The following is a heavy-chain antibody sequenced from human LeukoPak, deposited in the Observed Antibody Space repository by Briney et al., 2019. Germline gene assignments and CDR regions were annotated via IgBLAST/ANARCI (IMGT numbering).Heavy chain of an antibody. J-gene: IGHJ5*02. CDR1: GFTFSSYG. CDR2: IWYDGSNK. CDR3: ARDRNWNYVRWFDP. V-gene: IGHV3-33*01. D-gene: IGHD1-7*01. Sequence: PGRSLRLSCAASGFTFSSYGMHWVRQAPGKGLEWVAVIWYDGSNKYYADSVKGRFTISRDNSKNTLYLQMNSLRAEDTAVYYCARDRNWNYVRWFDPWGQGTLVTVSS.